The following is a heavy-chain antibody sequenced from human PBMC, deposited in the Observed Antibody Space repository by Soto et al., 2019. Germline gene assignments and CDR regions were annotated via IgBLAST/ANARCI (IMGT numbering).Heavy chain of an antibody. CDR2: ISYDGSNK. D-gene: IGHD3-3*01. Sequence: ESGGGVVQPGRSLRLSCAASGFTFSSYAMHWVRQAPGKGLEWVAVISYDGSNKYYADSVKGRFTISRDNSKNTLYLQMNSLRAEDTAVYYCARTELEWLFPGFDYWGQGTLVTVSS. CDR3: ARTELEWLFPGFDY. V-gene: IGHV3-30-3*01. J-gene: IGHJ4*02. CDR1: GFTFSSYA.